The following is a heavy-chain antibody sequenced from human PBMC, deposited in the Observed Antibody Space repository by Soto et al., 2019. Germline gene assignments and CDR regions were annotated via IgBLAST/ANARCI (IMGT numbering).Heavy chain of an antibody. V-gene: IGHV3-30-3*01. Sequence: LRLSCAASGFTFRSYIMQWVRQAPGKGLEWVAFISQDGSSQYYADSVKGRFTISRDNSKSTLYLQMNGLRAEDTAVYYCARGRVLEDYWGQGTLVTVSS. J-gene: IGHJ4*02. CDR1: GFTFRSYI. CDR3: ARGRVLEDY. CDR2: ISQDGSSQ.